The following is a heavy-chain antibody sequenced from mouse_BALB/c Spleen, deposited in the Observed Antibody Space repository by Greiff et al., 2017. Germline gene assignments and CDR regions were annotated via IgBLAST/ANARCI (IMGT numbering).Heavy chain of an antibody. Sequence: QVQLQQSGAELAKPGASVKMSCKASGYTFTSYWMHWVKQRPGQGLEWIGYINPSTGYTEYNQKSKDKATLTADKSSSTAYMQLSSLTSEDSAVYYCARSSLLRFFDYWGQGTTLTVSS. CDR2: INPSTGYT. D-gene: IGHD1-2*01. CDR1: GYTFTSYW. V-gene: IGHV1-7*01. J-gene: IGHJ2*01. CDR3: ARSSLLRFFDY.